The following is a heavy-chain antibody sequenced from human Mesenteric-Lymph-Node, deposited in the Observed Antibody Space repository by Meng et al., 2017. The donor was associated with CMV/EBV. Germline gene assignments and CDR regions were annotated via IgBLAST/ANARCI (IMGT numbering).Heavy chain of an antibody. D-gene: IGHD2/OR15-2a*01. CDR2: IYGTGIT. CDR3: AKSRSSTPGIVDD. J-gene: IGHJ4*02. V-gene: IGHV4-61*08. CDR1: GVSVTSGAYH. Sequence: VALQESGPGLVKPSGTLSLTCIVSGVSVTSGAYHWSWIRQSPGKGLEWIGYIYGTGITIYNPSLKRRVTILLETSKNQFSLKLNSVTTADTAVYYCAKSRSSTPGIVDDWGQGTLVTVSS.